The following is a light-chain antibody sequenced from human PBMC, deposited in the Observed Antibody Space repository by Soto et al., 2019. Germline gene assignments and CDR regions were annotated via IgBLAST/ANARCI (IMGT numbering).Light chain of an antibody. CDR1: QSISNW. CDR3: QQYNGS. J-gene: IGKJ2*01. CDR2: KAS. Sequence: DIQMTQSPSTLSASVGDRVTITCRASQSISNWLAWYQQKPGKAPKLLIYKASNLESGVPSRFSGSGSGTEFTLTISSLQPDDFATYYCQQYNGSFGRGTKLESK. V-gene: IGKV1-5*03.